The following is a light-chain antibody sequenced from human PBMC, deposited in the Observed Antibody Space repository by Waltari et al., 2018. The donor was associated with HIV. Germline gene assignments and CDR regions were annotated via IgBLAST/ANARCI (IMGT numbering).Light chain of an antibody. CDR3: QQYINWPPKT. CDR2: GAS. CDR1: QSVSSS. Sequence: EIVMTQSPATLSVSPGERATLSCRASQSVSSSLAWYQQKPGQAPRLLIYGASTRASGIPARFSGSGSGTEFTLIISSLQSEDFALYYCQQYINWPPKTFGQGTKVEIK. V-gene: IGKV3-15*01. J-gene: IGKJ1*01.